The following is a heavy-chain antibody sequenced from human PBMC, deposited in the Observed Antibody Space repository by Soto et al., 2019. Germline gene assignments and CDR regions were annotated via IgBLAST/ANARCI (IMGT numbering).Heavy chain of an antibody. V-gene: IGHV3-23*01. J-gene: IGHJ4*02. D-gene: IGHD3-16*01. CDR1: GFTFSNYA. CDR2: ISGSGDST. CDR3: VCGGNFFIY. Sequence: EVQLLDSGGGLVQPGGSLRLSCAASGFTFSNYAMNWVRQAPGKGLEWVSIISGSGDSTNYADSVRGRFTISRDNSKNTLYLQMNSLRVEDTAVYYCVCGGNFFIYWGQGTLVTVSP.